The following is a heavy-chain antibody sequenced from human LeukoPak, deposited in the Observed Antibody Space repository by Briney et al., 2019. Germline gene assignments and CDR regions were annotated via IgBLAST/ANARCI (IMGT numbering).Heavy chain of an antibody. CDR2: IYYSGST. D-gene: IGHD5-24*01. CDR3: ARVDGYNFGFDY. J-gene: IGHJ4*02. CDR1: GGSISSGDYY. V-gene: IGHV4-61*08. Sequence: PSETLSLTCTVSGGSISSGDYYWSWIRQPPGKGLEWIGYIYYSGSTNYNPSLKSRVTISVDTSKNQFSLKLSSVTAADTAVYYCARVDGYNFGFDYWGQGTLVTVSS.